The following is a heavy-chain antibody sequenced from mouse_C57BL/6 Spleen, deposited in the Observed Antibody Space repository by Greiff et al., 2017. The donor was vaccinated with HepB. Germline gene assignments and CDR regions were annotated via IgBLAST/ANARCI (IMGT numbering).Heavy chain of an antibody. CDR1: GFTFSDYG. V-gene: IGHV5-17*01. Sequence: EVQRVESGGGLVKPGGSLKLSCAASGFTFSDYGMHWVRQAPEKGLEWVAYISSGSSTIYYADTVKGRFTVSRDNAENTLFLQMTSLRSEDTAMYYCARPYDYAWFACWGQGTLVTVSA. D-gene: IGHD2-4*01. J-gene: IGHJ3*01. CDR2: ISSGSSTI. CDR3: ARPYDYAWFAC.